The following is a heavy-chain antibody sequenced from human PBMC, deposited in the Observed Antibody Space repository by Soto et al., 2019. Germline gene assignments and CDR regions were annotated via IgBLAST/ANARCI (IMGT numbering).Heavy chain of an antibody. CDR1: GFSFDMNKAR. J-gene: IGHJ4*02. V-gene: IGHV2-5*01. CDR3: AHRRGIAAAGSFDY. Sequence: SGPTLVNPTQTLTLTCTFSGFSFDMNKARGGWVRQPPGKALEWVALIYWNDDKRYSPSLKSRLTITKDTSKNQVVLTMTNMDPVDTATYYCAHRRGIAAAGSFDYWGQGTLVTVSS. CDR2: IYWNDDK. D-gene: IGHD6-13*01.